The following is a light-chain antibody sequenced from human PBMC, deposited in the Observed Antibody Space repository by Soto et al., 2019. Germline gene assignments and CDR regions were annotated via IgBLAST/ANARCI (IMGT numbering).Light chain of an antibody. CDR1: QSITTY. CDR2: AAS. J-gene: IGKJ1*01. CDR3: QQSYSTPWM. Sequence: DIQMTQSPSSLSASVGDRVTITCRASQSITTYLNWYQQKPGKAPKLLIYAASSLQSTVPSRFSGSGSGTDFTLTISSLQPEDFATYYCQQSYSTPWMFGQGTKVEIK. V-gene: IGKV1-39*01.